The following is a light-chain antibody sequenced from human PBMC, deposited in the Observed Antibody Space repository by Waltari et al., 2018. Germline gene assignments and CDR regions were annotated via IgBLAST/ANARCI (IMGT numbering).Light chain of an antibody. CDR2: AVS. V-gene: IGKV1-39*01. CDR1: QSISTY. CDR3: QQSDSTPRT. J-gene: IGKJ1*01. Sequence: DIQMTQSPSSLSASVGDRVTITCRASQSISTYLNWYQQKPGNAPKLLIYAVSNLQSGVPSRFSGSGSGTDFTLTISSLQPADFATYYCQQSDSTPRTFGQGTKVELK.